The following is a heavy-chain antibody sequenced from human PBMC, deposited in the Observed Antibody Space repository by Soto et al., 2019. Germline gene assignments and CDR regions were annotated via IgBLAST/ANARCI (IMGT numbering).Heavy chain of an antibody. J-gene: IGHJ5*02. CDR3: ASCLDYYGSGSPDWFDP. CDR1: GGSISSGGYY. Sequence: SETLSLTCTVSGGSISSGGYYWSWIRQHPGKGLEWIGYIYYSGSTYYNPSLKSRVTISVDTSKNQFSLKLSSVTAADTAVYYCASCLDYYGSGSPDWFDPWGQGTLVTVSS. CDR2: IYYSGST. D-gene: IGHD3-10*01. V-gene: IGHV4-31*03.